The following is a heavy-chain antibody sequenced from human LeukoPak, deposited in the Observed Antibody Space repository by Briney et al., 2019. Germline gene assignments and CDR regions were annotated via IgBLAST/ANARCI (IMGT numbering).Heavy chain of an antibody. CDR1: GGSISSYY. CDR2: IYYSGST. Sequence: SETLSLTCTVSGGSISSYYWSWIRQPPGKGLEWIGYIYYSGSTNYNPSLKSRVTISVDTSKNQFSLKLCSVTAADTAVYYCARVGTMVRGTRYGMDVWGQGTTVTVSS. V-gene: IGHV4-59*01. CDR3: ARVGTMVRGTRYGMDV. J-gene: IGHJ6*02. D-gene: IGHD3-10*01.